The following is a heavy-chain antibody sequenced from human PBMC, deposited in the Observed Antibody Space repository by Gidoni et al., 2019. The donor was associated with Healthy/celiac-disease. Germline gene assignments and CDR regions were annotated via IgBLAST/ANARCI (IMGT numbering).Heavy chain of an antibody. Sequence: QVQLVQSGAEVKKPGASVKVSCTASGYTFTGYYMHWVRQAPGQGLEWMGWINPNSGGTNYAQKFQGRVTMTRDTSISTAYMELSRLRSDDTAVYYCARGEDIVVVPAASYGMDVWGQGTTVTVSS. J-gene: IGHJ6*02. CDR2: INPNSGGT. CDR1: GYTFTGYY. CDR3: ARGEDIVVVPAASYGMDV. V-gene: IGHV1-2*02. D-gene: IGHD2-2*01.